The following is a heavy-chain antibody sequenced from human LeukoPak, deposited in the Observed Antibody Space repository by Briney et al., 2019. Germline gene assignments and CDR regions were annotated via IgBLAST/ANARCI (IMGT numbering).Heavy chain of an antibody. V-gene: IGHV3-7*01. CDR1: GFTFSGHW. D-gene: IGHD6-6*01. CDR2: IRQDGSEK. J-gene: IGHJ3*02. CDR3: AKGSSRPPNAFDI. Sequence: PGGSLRPSCTASGFTFSGHWMSWVRQAPGKGLEWVASIRQDGSEKHYVDSVEGRFIISRDNAKNSLHLQMNSLRAEDTAVYYCAKGSSRPPNAFDIWGQGTLVTVSS.